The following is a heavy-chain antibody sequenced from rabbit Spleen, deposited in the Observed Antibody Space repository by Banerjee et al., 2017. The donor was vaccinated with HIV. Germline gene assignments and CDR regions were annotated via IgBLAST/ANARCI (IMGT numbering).Heavy chain of an antibody. CDR2: INTWSNRP. V-gene: IGHV1S45*01. CDR3: ARDLAGVIGWNFNL. D-gene: IGHD4-1*01. Sequence: QEKLVESGGDLVKPGASLTLTCTASGFDFRRYYLSWVRQAPGKGLKWIACINTWSNRPVYASWAKGRFTMSKTSSTTVTLQMTSLTGADTATYFCARDLAGVIGWNFNLWGQGTLVTVS. CDR1: GFDFRRYYL. J-gene: IGHJ4*01.